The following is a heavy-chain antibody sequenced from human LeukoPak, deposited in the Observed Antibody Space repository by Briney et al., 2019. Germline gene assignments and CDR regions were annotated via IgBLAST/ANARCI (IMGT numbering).Heavy chain of an antibody. CDR2: ISNGNT. D-gene: IGHD2-21*02. V-gene: IGHV3-23*01. CDR1: GFPFSNHA. J-gene: IGHJ5*02. CDR3: VREAGYCAGVCLKSNWFDP. Sequence: GGSLRLSCAASGFPFSNHAMSWVRQPPGKGLEWVAAISNGNTYYANSVGGRFSISRDDLVYLQMYSLREEDTALYYCVREAGYCAGVCLKSNWFDPWGQGTLVTVSS.